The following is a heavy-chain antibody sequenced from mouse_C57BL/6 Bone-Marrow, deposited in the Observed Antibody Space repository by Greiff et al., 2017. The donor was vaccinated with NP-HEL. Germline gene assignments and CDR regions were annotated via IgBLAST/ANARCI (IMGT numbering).Heavy chain of an antibody. CDR3: ARGAIYYDYPFDY. Sequence: QVQLQQSGAELARPGASVKMSCKASGYTFTSYTMHWVNQRPGQGLEWIGYINPSSGYTKYNQKFKDEATLTADKSSSTAYMQLSSLTSEDSAVYYCARGAIYYDYPFDYWGQGTTLTVSS. CDR2: INPSSGYT. CDR1: GYTFTSYT. J-gene: IGHJ2*01. D-gene: IGHD2-4*01. V-gene: IGHV1-4*01.